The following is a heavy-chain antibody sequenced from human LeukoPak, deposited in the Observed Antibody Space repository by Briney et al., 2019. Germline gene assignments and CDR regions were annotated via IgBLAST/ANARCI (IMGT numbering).Heavy chain of an antibody. CDR2: IYHSGST. J-gene: IGHJ5*02. Sequence: PSGTLSLTCAISGGSISSSNWWSWVRQPPGKGLEWIGEIYHSGSTNYNPSLKSRVTISVDKSKNQFSLKLSSVTAADTAVYYCARTAARGYSSSWWFDPWGQGTLVTVSS. CDR1: GGSISSSNW. V-gene: IGHV4-4*02. D-gene: IGHD6-13*01. CDR3: ARTAARGYSSSWWFDP.